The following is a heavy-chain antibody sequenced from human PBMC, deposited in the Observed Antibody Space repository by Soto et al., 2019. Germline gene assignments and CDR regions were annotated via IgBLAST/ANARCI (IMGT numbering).Heavy chain of an antibody. CDR3: AQGGTYYYDTRCYFDY. CDR2: MSGSGGST. D-gene: IGHD3-22*01. Sequence: GQLLESGGGLVQPGGSLRLSCAASGYTFNNYAISWVLQAPGKGLWWVLAMSGSGGSTFHAASVKGRFTISGDNAKNALYLQMDSLRAEETAVYYCAQGGTYYYDTRCYFDYWGQGTLVTVSS. CDR1: GYTFNNYA. V-gene: IGHV3-23*01. J-gene: IGHJ4*02.